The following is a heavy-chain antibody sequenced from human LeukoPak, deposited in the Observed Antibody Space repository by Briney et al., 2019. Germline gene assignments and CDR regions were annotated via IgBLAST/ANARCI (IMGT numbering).Heavy chain of an antibody. CDR1: GYTLTESS. CDR2: FDPEDGET. CDR3: ARDRGVLRYFDWLFEFDY. D-gene: IGHD3-9*01. Sequence: ASVKVSCKVSGYTLTESSMHWVRQAAGKGLEWMGGFDPEDGETIFAQMFQGRVTMTEDTSTDTAYMELSSLGSEDTAVYYCARDRGVLRYFDWLFEFDYWGQGTPVTVSS. J-gene: IGHJ4*02. V-gene: IGHV1-24*01.